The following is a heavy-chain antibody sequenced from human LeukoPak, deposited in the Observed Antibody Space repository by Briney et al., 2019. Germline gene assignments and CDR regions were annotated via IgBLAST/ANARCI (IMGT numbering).Heavy chain of an antibody. CDR1: GYTFTTYY. Sequence: ASVKVSCKASGYTFTTYYLPWVRQAPGQGLEWIGQINPSSGSTRYAQKFQGRATMTRDTSTSSVYMELSSLRSDDTAVYYCARIIAASAAWDYWGQGTLVTVSS. V-gene: IGHV1-46*01. CDR3: ARIIAASAAWDY. D-gene: IGHD6-13*01. J-gene: IGHJ4*02. CDR2: INPSSGST.